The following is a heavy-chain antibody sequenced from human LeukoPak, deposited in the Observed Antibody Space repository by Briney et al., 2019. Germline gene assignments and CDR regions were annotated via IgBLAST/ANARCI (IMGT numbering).Heavy chain of an antibody. CDR3: AKDGYKWNFDN. CDR2: ISSTSSTI. J-gene: IGHJ4*02. D-gene: IGHD5-24*01. Sequence: AGSLRLSCAASGFTFSSYSMNWVRQAPGKGLEWVSYISSTSSTIYYPDSVKGRFTISRDNAKNSVYLQMNSLRDEDTAVYYCAKDGYKWNFDNWGQGTLVTVSS. V-gene: IGHV3-48*02. CDR1: GFTFSSYS.